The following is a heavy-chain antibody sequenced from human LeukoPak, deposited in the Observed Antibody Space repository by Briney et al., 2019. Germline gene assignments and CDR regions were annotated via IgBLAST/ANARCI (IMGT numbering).Heavy chain of an antibody. V-gene: IGHV1-2*02. J-gene: IGHJ4*02. CDR3: ARGSWLERFPRLGPEPTIPSDY. D-gene: IGHD1-1*01. CDR2: IDLNSGGT. CDR1: GYTFTCYD. Sequence: ASVKVSCKASGYTFTCYDLHWVRHAPGQGLGWMGSIDLNSGGTNYAQKFQGRVTMTRDTSISTAYMELSRLRSDDTAVYYCARGSWLERFPRLGPEPTIPSDYWGQGTLVTVSS.